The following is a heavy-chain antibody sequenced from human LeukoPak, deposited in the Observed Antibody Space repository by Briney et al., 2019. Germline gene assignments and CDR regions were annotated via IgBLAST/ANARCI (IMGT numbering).Heavy chain of an antibody. Sequence: NPSETLSLTCTVSGGSISSSSYYWGWICQPPGKGLEWIGSIYYSGSTYYNPSLKSRVTISVDTSKNQFSLKLSSVTAADTAVYYCASVPHYYNDSSGYSDYWGQGTLVTVSS. V-gene: IGHV4-39*01. D-gene: IGHD3-22*01. CDR3: ASVPHYYNDSSGYSDY. J-gene: IGHJ4*02. CDR2: IYYSGST. CDR1: GGSISSSSYY.